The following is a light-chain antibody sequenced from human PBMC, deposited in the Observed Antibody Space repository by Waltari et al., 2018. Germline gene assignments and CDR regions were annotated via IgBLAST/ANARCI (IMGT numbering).Light chain of an antibody. Sequence: QSALTQPASVSGSPGQSITISCTGTSNDIGAYMYVSWYQQHPGKVPKLMIYDVSKRPSGVSYRFSGSKSGNTASLTISGLQAEDEADYYCSSYTTSRTVLFGGGTKLTVL. CDR2: DVS. CDR3: SSYTTSRTVL. CDR1: SNDIGAYMY. V-gene: IGLV2-14*01. J-gene: IGLJ3*02.